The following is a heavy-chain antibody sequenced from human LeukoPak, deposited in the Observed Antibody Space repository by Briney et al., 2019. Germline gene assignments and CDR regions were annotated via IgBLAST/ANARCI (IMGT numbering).Heavy chain of an antibody. J-gene: IGHJ4*02. Sequence: GGSLRLSCAASGFTFSSYSMNWVRQAPGKGLEWVSSISSSSSYIYYADSVKGRFTISRDNAKNSLYLQMNSLRAEDTAVYYCARVVAKDYDSRGYYPIYWGQGTLVTVSS. CDR3: ARVVAKDYDSRGYYPIY. V-gene: IGHV3-21*01. CDR2: ISSSSSYI. CDR1: GFTFSSYS. D-gene: IGHD3-22*01.